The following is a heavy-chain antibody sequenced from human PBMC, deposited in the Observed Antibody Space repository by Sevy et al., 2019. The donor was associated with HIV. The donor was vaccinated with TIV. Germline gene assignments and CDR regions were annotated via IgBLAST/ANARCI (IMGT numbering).Heavy chain of an antibody. D-gene: IGHD3-9*01. CDR1: GGSMGSYY. CDR3: AREGGLVDYGMDV. V-gene: IGHV4-59*01. CDR2: LYDTGST. Sequence: HSETLSLTCTVSGGSMGSYYWTWIRQPPGKGLEWIGYLYDTGSTNYNPSLESRVTISIDTSKNQFSLNLSYVTAADTAVYYCAREGGLVDYGMDVWGQGITVTVSS. J-gene: IGHJ6*02.